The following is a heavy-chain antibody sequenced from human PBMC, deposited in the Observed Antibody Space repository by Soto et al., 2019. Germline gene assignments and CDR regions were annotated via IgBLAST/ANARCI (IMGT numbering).Heavy chain of an antibody. J-gene: IGHJ5*02. D-gene: IGHD2-15*01. Sequence: PGGSLRLSCAASGFSFSSAWMSWVRQTTEKGLEWVFRIKSKSDGGTTDYAAPVKGRFTISRDESENTLYLQMNSLKTEDTAVYYCTTDRCYSPVYXWGQGTLVTVSX. V-gene: IGHV3-15*01. CDR2: IKSKSDGGTT. CDR1: GFSFSSAW. CDR3: TTDRCYSPVYX.